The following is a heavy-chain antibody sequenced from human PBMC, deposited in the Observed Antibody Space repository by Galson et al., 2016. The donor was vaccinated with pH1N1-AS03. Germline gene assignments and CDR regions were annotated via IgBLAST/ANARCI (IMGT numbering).Heavy chain of an antibody. CDR3: ARGYDYSAYYFRM. V-gene: IGHV4-4*03. D-gene: IGHD3-22*01. Sequence: PETLSLTCAVSGASISSSHNWWSWVRQPPGEGLEWIGEIFPSGTTNYNPSLKSRVVISFDKSKNQFSLRLNSVTAADTAVYYCARGYDYSAYYFRMWGQGTLVTVSS. CDR1: GASISSSHNW. CDR2: IFPSGTT. J-gene: IGHJ4*02.